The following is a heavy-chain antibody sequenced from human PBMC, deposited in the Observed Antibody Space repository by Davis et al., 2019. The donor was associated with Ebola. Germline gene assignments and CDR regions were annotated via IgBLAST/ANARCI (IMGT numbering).Heavy chain of an antibody. D-gene: IGHD2-2*01. J-gene: IGHJ6*03. V-gene: IGHV3-15*01. Sequence: GGSLRLSCAASGFTFSSYEMNWVRQAPGKGLEWVGRIKSKTDGGTTDYAAPVKGRFTISRDDSKNTLYLQMNSLKTEDSAVYYCTADVVPAATRGVYYYYYYMDVWGKGTSVTVSS. CDR1: GFTFSSYE. CDR2: IKSKTDGGTT. CDR3: TADVVPAATRGVYYYYYYMDV.